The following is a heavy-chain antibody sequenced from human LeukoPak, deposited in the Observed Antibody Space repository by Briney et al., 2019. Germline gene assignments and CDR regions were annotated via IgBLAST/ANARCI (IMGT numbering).Heavy chain of an antibody. CDR1: GYTFSSYY. Sequence: ASVKVSCKASGYTFSSYYMHWVRQAPGQGLEWMGIINPSGGSTKYAQKRQGRVTMTSDTSTSTVYTELSSLRSEDTAVYYCARDDSSGPQVYWGQGTLVTVSS. V-gene: IGHV1-46*01. J-gene: IGHJ4*02. CDR2: INPSGGST. CDR3: ARDDSSGPQVY. D-gene: IGHD3-22*01.